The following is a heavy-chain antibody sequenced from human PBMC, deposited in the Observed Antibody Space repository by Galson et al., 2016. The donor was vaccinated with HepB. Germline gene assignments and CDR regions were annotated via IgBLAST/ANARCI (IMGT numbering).Heavy chain of an antibody. CDR1: GGSIRSGGYY. CDR3: AGRLRYGAGSYYVPG. J-gene: IGHJ4*02. D-gene: IGHD3-10*01. V-gene: IGHV4-31*03. Sequence: TLSLTCSVSGGSIRSGGYYWTWIRQHPGKGLEWLGYISHIGSTNYNSSLKSRAAMSLDTSKNQFSMNLNSLTAADTAIYYCAGRLRYGAGSYYVPGWGQGTLVTVSS. CDR2: ISHIGST.